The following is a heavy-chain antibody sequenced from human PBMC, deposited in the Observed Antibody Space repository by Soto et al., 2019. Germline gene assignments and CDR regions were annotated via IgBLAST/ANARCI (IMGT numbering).Heavy chain of an antibody. J-gene: IGHJ4*02. CDR1: GYTFTHYY. CDR2: INPSGGST. D-gene: IGHD2-8*01. Sequence: QVQLVQSGAEVKKPGASVKVSCKASGYTFTHYYIHWVRQAPGQVLDWMGMINPSGGSTDYAQKFQGRVTMTTDTSTTTVYMELSSLRSDDTAVYYCARPPFPGCINGVCYPCDHWGQGTLVTVSS. V-gene: IGHV1-46*01. CDR3: ARPPFPGCINGVCYPCDH.